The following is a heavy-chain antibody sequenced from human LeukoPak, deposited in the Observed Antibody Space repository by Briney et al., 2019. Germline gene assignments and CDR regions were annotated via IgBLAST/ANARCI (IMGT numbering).Heavy chain of an antibody. CDR2: IYYSGST. J-gene: IGHJ4*02. V-gene: IGHV4-59*08. CDR3: ARHYYDRTGYFYQDY. CDR1: GGSISTYY. Sequence: SETLSLTCTVSGGSISTYYWTWIRQPPGKGLEWIGYIYYSGSTDYNPSLKSRVTVSVDTSKNQFSLKLTSVTAADTAVYYCARHYYDRTGYFYQDYWGQGTLVTVSS. D-gene: IGHD3-22*01.